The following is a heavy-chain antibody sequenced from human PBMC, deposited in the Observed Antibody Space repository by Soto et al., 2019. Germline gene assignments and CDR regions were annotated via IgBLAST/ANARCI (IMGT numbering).Heavy chain of an antibody. CDR2: IIPIFGTA. V-gene: IGHV1-69*13. D-gene: IGHD3-22*01. Sequence: SVKVSCKASGGTFSSYAISWVRQAPGQGLEWMGGIIPIFGTANYAQKFQGRVTITADESTSTAYMELSSLRSEDTAVYYCASPLRDSSGYYGSGAFDIWGQGTMVTVSS. CDR1: GGTFSSYA. CDR3: ASPLRDSSGYYGSGAFDI. J-gene: IGHJ3*02.